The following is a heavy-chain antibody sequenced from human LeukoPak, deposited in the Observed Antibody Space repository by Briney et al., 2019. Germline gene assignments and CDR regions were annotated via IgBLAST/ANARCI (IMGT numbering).Heavy chain of an antibody. J-gene: IGHJ6*04. CDR1: GASVTDHY. Sequence: NPSETLSLTCTVSGASVTDHYWSWIRQSPGKGLEWIAFISPTGRTVYSPSVKSRLTLGLDTSKNQVSLRLNSVTAADTALFYCARHLQTAVTRDHYTPPLDVWGKGTTVTVSS. V-gene: IGHV4-4*09. CDR2: ISPTGRT. D-gene: IGHD4-17*01. CDR3: ARHLQTAVTRDHYTPPLDV.